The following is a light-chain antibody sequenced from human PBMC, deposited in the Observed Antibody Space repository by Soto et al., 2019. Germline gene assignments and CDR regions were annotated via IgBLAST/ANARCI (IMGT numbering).Light chain of an antibody. V-gene: IGLV2-14*01. CDR2: EVT. CDR3: TSYTSISILV. J-gene: IGLJ1*01. Sequence: QSALTQPASVSGSPGQSITISCTGTSSDIGAYNYVSWYQQHPGKVPKLINHEVTNRPSGVSNRCSGSKSGNTASLTVSGLLAEVEAGYFCTSYTSISILVFGTGIKLTVL. CDR1: SSDIGAYNY.